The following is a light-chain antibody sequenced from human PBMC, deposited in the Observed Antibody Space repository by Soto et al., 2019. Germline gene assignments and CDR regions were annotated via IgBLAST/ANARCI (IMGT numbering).Light chain of an antibody. J-gene: IGKJ4*01. CDR2: DAA. Sequence: EIVMTQSPATLSVSPGERATLSCRASQSVNSKLAWYQQKPGQPPRLLIYDAATRATGIPARFIVSGSGTEFTLTISSLQSEDSAVYYCQQYSNWPVTFGGGTKVEIK. CDR1: QSVNSK. V-gene: IGKV3-15*01. CDR3: QQYSNWPVT.